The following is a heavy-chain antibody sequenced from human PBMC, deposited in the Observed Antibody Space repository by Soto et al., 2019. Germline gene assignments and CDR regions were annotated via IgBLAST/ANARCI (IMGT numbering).Heavy chain of an antibody. D-gene: IGHD2-8*01. V-gene: IGHV3-23*01. CDR3: AKIEMGWFAH. CDR2: ISGSGGHT. J-gene: IGHJ5*02. CDR1: GFSFFSYA. Sequence: EVQLLESGGHVVQPGESLRLSCTGSGFSFFSYAMSWVRQAPGKGLEWVSTISGSGGHTYYADSVKGRFVVSRDNDKNTVYLHMSSLTGEDTAVYFCAKIEMGWFAHWGQGTHVTVSS.